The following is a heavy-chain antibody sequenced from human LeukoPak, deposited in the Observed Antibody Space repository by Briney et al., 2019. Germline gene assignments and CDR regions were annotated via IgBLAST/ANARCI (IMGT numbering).Heavy chain of an antibody. Sequence: GGSLRLSCVASGFTFSSFAMHWVRQAPGKGLEWVAVISYDGSNKYYADSVKGRFTISRDNSENTLYLQMNSLRAEDTAVFYCAKDMCSSTSCSRRAFDIWGQGTMVTVSS. CDR3: AKDMCSSTSCSRRAFDI. CDR1: GFTFSSFA. J-gene: IGHJ3*02. V-gene: IGHV3-30-3*01. CDR2: ISYDGSNK. D-gene: IGHD2-2*01.